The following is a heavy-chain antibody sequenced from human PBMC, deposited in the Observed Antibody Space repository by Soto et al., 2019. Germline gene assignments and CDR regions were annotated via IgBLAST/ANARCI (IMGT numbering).Heavy chain of an antibody. CDR1: GFPFSDYA. J-gene: IGHJ4*02. CDR2: INNGGDET. V-gene: IGHV3-23*01. CDR3: VKGVYGDYT. Sequence: PGGSLRLSCAASGFPFSDYAMAWVRQAPGKGLEWVSGINNGGDETHYADSVKGRFTISRDNSRNTLFLQLSSLRAEDTAFYFCVKGVYGDYTWGQGTLVTVSS. D-gene: IGHD4-17*01.